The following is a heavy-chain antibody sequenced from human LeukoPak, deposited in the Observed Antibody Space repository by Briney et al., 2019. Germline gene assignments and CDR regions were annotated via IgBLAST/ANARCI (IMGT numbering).Heavy chain of an antibody. CDR1: GFTFSSYS. CDR3: AKAPVTTCSGAYCYPFDY. D-gene: IGHD2-15*01. Sequence: PGGSLRLSCAASGFTFSSYSMNWVRQAPGKGLEWVSSISGTSSYIYYADSMKGRFTISRDNAKNSLYLQMNSLRAGDAAVYYCAKAPVTTCSGAYCYPFDYWSQGTLVTVSS. CDR2: ISGTSSYI. V-gene: IGHV3-21*04. J-gene: IGHJ4*02.